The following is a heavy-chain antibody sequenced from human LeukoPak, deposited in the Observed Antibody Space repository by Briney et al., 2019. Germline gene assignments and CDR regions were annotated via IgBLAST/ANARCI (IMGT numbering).Heavy chain of an antibody. D-gene: IGHD3-22*01. J-gene: IGHJ4*02. CDR1: GFNFNTYG. CDR3: AKDPTHYRVWDDYDSTVLSY. CDR2: IRYDGSNK. V-gene: IGHV3-30*02. Sequence: GGSLRLSCAASGFNFNTYGMHWVRQAPGKGLEWAAFIRYDGSNKYYADSVKGRFTISRDNSKNTLYLQMNSLRAADTAVYYCAKDPTHYRVWDDYDSTVLSYWGQGTLVTVSS.